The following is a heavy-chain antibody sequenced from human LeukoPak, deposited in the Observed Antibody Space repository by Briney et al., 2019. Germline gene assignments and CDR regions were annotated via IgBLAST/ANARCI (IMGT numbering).Heavy chain of an antibody. J-gene: IGHJ6*02. CDR3: ARRNYATTYYYYGMDV. CDR2: INHSGST. CDR1: GGSFSGYC. V-gene: IGHV4-34*01. D-gene: IGHD1-7*01. Sequence: SETLSLTCAVYGGSFSGYCWSWIRQPPGKGLEWIGEINHSGSTNYNPSLKSRVTISVDTSKNQFSLKLSSVTAADTAVYYCARRNYATTYYYYGMDVWGQGTTVTVSS.